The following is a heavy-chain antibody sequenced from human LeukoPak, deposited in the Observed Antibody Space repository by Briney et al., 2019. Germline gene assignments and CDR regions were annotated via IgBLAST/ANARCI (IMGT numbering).Heavy chain of an antibody. CDR3: AMIPSDDAFDI. Sequence: GGSLRLSCAASGFTFSSYSMNWVRQAPGKGLEWVSAISGSGGSTYYADSVKGRFTISRDNSKNTLYLQMNSLRAEDTAVYYCAMIPSDDAFDIWGQGTMVTVSS. V-gene: IGHV3-23*01. J-gene: IGHJ3*02. CDR1: GFTFSSYS. CDR2: ISGSGGST. D-gene: IGHD6-19*01.